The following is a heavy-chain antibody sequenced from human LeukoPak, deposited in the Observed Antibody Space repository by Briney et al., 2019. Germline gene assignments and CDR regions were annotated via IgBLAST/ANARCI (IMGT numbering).Heavy chain of an antibody. CDR1: GGSISSSSYY. CDR3: ARGKGNMVRGVIVPADHDY. Sequence: SETLSLTCTVSGGSISSSSYYWGWIRQPPGKGLEWIGSIYYSGSTYYNPSLKSRVTISVDTSKNQFSLKLSSVTAADTAVYYCARGKGNMVRGVIVPADHDYWGQGTLVTVSS. J-gene: IGHJ4*02. D-gene: IGHD3-10*01. CDR2: IYYSGST. V-gene: IGHV4-39*07.